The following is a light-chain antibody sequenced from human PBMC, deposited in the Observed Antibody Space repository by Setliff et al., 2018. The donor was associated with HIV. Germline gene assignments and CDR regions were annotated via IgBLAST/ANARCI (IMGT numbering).Light chain of an antibody. CDR2: EVS. J-gene: IGLJ1*01. Sequence: QSVLAQPASVSASPGQSITISCTGSNSDIGSYNFVSWYQHHPGKAPKLMIYEVSNRPSGVSSRFSASKSGNTASLTISGLQTEDEADYYCSSYTNITTRVFGTGTKVTVL. V-gene: IGLV2-14*01. CDR3: SSYTNITTRV. CDR1: NSDIGSYNF.